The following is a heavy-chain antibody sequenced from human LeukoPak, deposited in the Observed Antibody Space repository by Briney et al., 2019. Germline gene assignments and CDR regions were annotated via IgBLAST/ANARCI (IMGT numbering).Heavy chain of an antibody. J-gene: IGHJ4*02. D-gene: IGHD2-15*01. V-gene: IGHV4-4*07. CDR2: IYSSGST. CDR1: GGSISNYY. Sequence: SETLSLTCTVSGGSISNYYWSWIRQPAGKGLEWIGRIYSSGSTNCNPSLKSRVTMSVDTSKNQFSLKLTSVTAADTAVYYCARESIGARVGYWGQGTLVTVSS. CDR3: ARESIGARVGY.